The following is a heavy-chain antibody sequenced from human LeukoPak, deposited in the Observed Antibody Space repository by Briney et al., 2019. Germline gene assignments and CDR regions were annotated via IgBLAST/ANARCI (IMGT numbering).Heavy chain of an antibody. J-gene: IGHJ2*01. CDR1: GGSFSGYY. CDR2: TNHSGST. V-gene: IGHV4-34*01. Sequence: PSETLSLTCAVYGGSFSGYYWSWIRQPPGKGLEWIGETNHSGSTNYNPSLKSRVTISVDTSKNQFSLKLSSVTAADTAVYYCARIHRRADSSGYYYEDWYFDLWAVAPWSLSPQ. CDR3: ARIHRRADSSGYYYEDWYFDL. D-gene: IGHD3-22*01.